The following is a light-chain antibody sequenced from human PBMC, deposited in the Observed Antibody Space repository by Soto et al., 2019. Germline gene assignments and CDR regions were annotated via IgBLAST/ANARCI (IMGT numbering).Light chain of an antibody. Sequence: AIRMNPSPSSLSASTGDRVTITCRASQGISSYLAWYQQKPGKAPKLLIYAASTLQSGVPSRFSGSGSGTDFTLTISCLQSEDFATYYCQQYYSYPHTSGQGTKLEIK. CDR3: QQYYSYPHT. CDR2: AAS. J-gene: IGKJ2*01. V-gene: IGKV1-8*01. CDR1: QGISSY.